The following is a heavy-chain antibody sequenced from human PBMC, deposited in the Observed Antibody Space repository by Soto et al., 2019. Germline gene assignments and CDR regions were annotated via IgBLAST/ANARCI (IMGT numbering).Heavy chain of an antibody. CDR1: GGTFNSYA. CDR3: ARDRVILRYFDWTNNWFDP. J-gene: IGHJ5*02. CDR2: IIPIFGTT. D-gene: IGHD3-9*01. Sequence: SVKVSCKASGGTFNSYAISWVRQAPGQGLEWMGGIIPIFGTTSYAQKFQGRVTITADESTSTAYMELSSLRSEDTAVYYCARDRVILRYFDWTNNWFDPWGQGTLVTVSS. V-gene: IGHV1-69*13.